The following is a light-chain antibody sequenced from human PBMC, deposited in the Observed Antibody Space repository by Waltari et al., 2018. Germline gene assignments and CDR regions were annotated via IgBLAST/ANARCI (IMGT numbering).Light chain of an antibody. CDR3: QQYNSYAWT. J-gene: IGKJ1*01. Sequence: DIQMTQSPSTLSASVGARVTITCRASQSISSWLAWYQQKPVKAPKLLIYKASSLESGVPTRFSGSGSGTEFTLTISSLQHDAFATYYCQQYNSYAWTFGQGTKVEIK. CDR1: QSISSW. CDR2: KAS. V-gene: IGKV1-5*03.